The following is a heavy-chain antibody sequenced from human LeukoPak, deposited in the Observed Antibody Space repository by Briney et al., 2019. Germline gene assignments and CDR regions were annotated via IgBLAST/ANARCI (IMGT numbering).Heavy chain of an antibody. J-gene: IGHJ4*02. V-gene: IGHV4-59*01. CDR2: IYYSGST. CDR1: GGSISSYY. Sequence: SETLSLTCTVSGGSISSYYWSWIRQPPGKGLEWIGYIYYSGSTNYNPSLKSRVTISVDTSKNQFSLKLSSVTAADTAVYYCARKRLRYFDTFDYWGQGTLVTVSS. CDR3: ARKRLRYFDTFDY. D-gene: IGHD3-9*01.